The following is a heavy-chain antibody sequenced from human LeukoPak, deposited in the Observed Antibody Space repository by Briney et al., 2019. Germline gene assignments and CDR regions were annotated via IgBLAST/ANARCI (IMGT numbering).Heavy chain of an antibody. CDR2: IKKDGSEK. CDR1: GFTFSSHW. V-gene: IGHV3-7*01. J-gene: IGHJ4*02. D-gene: IGHD7-27*01. CDR3: GRGHWGLDY. Sequence: GGSLRLSCAASGFTFSSHWMSWVRQAPGKGLEWVANIKKDGSEKYYVDAVKGRFTISRDNAKNSLYLQMNSLRAEDTAVYYCGRGHWGLDYWGQGALVTVSS.